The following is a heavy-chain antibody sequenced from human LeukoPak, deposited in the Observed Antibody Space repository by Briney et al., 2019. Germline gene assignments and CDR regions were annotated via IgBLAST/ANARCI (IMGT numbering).Heavy chain of an antibody. D-gene: IGHD2-2*01. CDR1: GGSFTAYY. J-gene: IGHJ6*03. CDR2: INQSGDT. Sequence: SETLSLTCTVYGGSFTAYYWSWIRQPPGKGLEWIGEINQSGDTNYNPSLKSRVTISVDTSKNQFSLKLSSVTAADTAVYYCARGAVPVPYYYYYMDVWGKGTTVTVSS. V-gene: IGHV4-34*01. CDR3: ARGAVPVPYYYYYMDV.